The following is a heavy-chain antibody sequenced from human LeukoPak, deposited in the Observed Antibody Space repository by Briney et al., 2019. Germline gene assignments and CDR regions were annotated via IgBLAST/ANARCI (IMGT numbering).Heavy chain of an antibody. V-gene: IGHV3-7*01. D-gene: IGHD3-9*01. CDR3: ASDVLRYFDWLSDRQPGVDV. CDR2: IKQDGSEK. Sequence: PGGSLRLSCAASGFIFSSYWMSWVRQAPGKGLEWVANIKQDGSEKYYVDSVKGRFTISRDNAKNSLYLQMNSLRAEDTAVYYCASDVLRYFDWLSDRQPGVDVWGKGTTVTVSS. J-gene: IGHJ6*04. CDR1: GFIFSSYW.